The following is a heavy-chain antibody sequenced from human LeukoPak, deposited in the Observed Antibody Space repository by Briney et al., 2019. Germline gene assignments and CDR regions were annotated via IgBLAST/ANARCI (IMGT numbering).Heavy chain of an antibody. Sequence: GGSLRLSCAASGFTFSTYWMHWVRQAPGKGLVRVSRINTDGSSTSYADSVKGRFTISRDNAKNTLYLQMNSLRAEDTAVYYCARGYIGTGARGGFDYWGQGTLVTVSS. CDR1: GFTFSTYW. J-gene: IGHJ4*02. CDR3: ARGYIGTGARGGFDY. V-gene: IGHV3-74*01. CDR2: INTDGSST. D-gene: IGHD1-14*01.